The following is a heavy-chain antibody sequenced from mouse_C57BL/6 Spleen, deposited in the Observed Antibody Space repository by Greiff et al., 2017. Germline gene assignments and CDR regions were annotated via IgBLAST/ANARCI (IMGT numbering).Heavy chain of an antibody. J-gene: IGHJ4*01. CDR2: IYPGDGDT. CDR1: GYAFSSSW. V-gene: IGHV1-82*01. CDR3: AREGHYAMDY. Sequence: QVQLQQSGPELVKPGASVKISCKASGYAFSSSWMNWVKQRPGTGLEWIGRIYPGDGDTNYNGKFKGKATLTADKSSSTAYMQLSSLTSEDSAVYCCAREGHYAMDYWGQGTSVTVSS.